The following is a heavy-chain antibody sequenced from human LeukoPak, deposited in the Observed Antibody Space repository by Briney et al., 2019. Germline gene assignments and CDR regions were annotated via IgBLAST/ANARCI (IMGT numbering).Heavy chain of an antibody. CDR2: IYSNGTT. V-gene: IGHV4-4*07. J-gene: IGHJ6*03. Sequence: SETLSLTCTVSGGSISSYYWSWIRQPAGKGLEWIGRIYSNGTTNYNPSLKSRLTMSVDTSKKEFSLKLTSVTAADTGVYYCASSPNFYYYYMDVWGKGTTVTVSS. CDR1: GGSISSYY. CDR3: ASSPNFYYYYMDV.